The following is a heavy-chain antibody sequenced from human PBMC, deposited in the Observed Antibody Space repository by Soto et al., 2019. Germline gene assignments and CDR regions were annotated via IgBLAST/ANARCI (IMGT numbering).Heavy chain of an antibody. Sequence: SGGSLRLSCAASGFTFSTYGMSWVRQAPGKGLEWVSSISGSGGSTFYADSVKGRFTISRDNSKKTLSLQMNSLRAEDTAVYYCAKDRFDQVVAGTYYNYGMDVWGQGTTVTVSS. J-gene: IGHJ6*02. CDR2: ISGSGGST. V-gene: IGHV3-23*01. CDR1: GFTFSTYG. CDR3: AKDRFDQVVAGTYYNYGMDV. D-gene: IGHD2-15*01.